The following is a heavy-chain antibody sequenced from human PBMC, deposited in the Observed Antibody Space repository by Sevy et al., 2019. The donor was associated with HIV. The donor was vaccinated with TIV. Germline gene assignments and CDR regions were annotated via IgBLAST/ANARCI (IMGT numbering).Heavy chain of an antibody. V-gene: IGHV3-9*01. CDR1: GFTFDDYA. CDR3: AKGAGQWLWDAFDV. D-gene: IGHD6-19*01. CDR2: LSWNSGTI. J-gene: IGHJ3*01. Sequence: SLKISCAASGFTFDDYAIHWVRQAPGKGLEWVSGLSWNSGTIDYAGSVKGRFTISRDNAKKSLYLQMNSLRAEDTALYYCAKGAGQWLWDAFDVWGQGTMVTVSS.